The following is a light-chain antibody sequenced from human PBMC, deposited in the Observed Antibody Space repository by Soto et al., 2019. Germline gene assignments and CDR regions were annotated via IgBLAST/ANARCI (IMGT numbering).Light chain of an antibody. J-gene: IGKJ4*01. V-gene: IGKV1-5*01. CDR2: DAS. CDR1: QSISSW. Sequence: DIQMTQSPSALSASVGDRVTITCRASQSISSWLAWYQQKPGKAPNLLIYDASTLESGVPSRFSGSGYGTDFTLTISSLQPEDFATYYCQQFNDYPLTFGGGTKVDIK. CDR3: QQFNDYPLT.